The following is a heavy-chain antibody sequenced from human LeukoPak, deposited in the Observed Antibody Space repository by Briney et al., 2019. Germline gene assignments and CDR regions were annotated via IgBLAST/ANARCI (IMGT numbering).Heavy chain of an antibody. V-gene: IGHV4-61*01. D-gene: IGHD3-10*01. Sequence: SETLSLTCTVSGGSVNSNTYYWTWIRQPPGKGLEWIGHMYYSGHVDYNPFLKSRLTMSLDTSKNQFSLKLDSVSAADTAVYYCARMVRFGEVTGYYYGMDVWGRGTTVIVSS. CDR3: ARMVRFGEVTGYYYGMDV. CDR1: GGSVNSNTYY. J-gene: IGHJ6*04. CDR2: MYYSGHV.